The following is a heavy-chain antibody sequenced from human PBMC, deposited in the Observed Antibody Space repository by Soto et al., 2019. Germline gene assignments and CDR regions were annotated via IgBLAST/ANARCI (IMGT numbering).Heavy chain of an antibody. CDR3: AKEMIASTLADFFDY. J-gene: IGHJ4*02. CDR1: GFTFSNYG. D-gene: IGHD2-21*01. V-gene: IGHV3-23*01. Sequence: EVHLLESGGGLIQPGGSLRLSCEASGFTFSNYGMTWVRLAPGKGLEWVSTISGSGGRTFYADPVKGRFTISRDNSKNTLYLQMNSLRAEDTAVYYCAKEMIASTLADFFDYWGQGTLVTISS. CDR2: ISGSGGRT.